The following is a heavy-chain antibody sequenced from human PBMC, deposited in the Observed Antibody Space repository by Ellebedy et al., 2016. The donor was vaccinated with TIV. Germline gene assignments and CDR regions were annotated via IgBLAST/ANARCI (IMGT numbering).Heavy chain of an antibody. V-gene: IGHV4-61*08. J-gene: IGHJ4*02. D-gene: IGHD1-1*01. Sequence: GSLRLXCTVSGGSVSTGGYYCSWIRQHPGKGLEWIGSIYYSGSTNYNPSLKSRVTISVDTSKNQFSLKLSSVTAADTAVYYCARDMSDHWFYYWGQGTPVTVSS. CDR1: GGSVSTGGYY. CDR2: IYYSGST. CDR3: ARDMSDHWFYY.